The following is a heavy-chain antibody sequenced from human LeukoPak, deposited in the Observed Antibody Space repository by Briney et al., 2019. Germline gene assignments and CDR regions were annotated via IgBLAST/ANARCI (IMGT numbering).Heavy chain of an antibody. CDR2: IIPILGIA. V-gene: IGHV1-69*04. D-gene: IGHD4-17*01. CDR3: ARGQHDYGDYEFVDY. Sequence: ASVKVSCKASGYTFTGYYMHWVRQAPGQGLEWMGRIIPILGIANYAQKFQGRVTITADKSTSTAYMELSSLRSEDTAVYYCARGQHDYGDYEFVDYWGQGTLVTVSS. CDR1: GYTFTGYY. J-gene: IGHJ4*02.